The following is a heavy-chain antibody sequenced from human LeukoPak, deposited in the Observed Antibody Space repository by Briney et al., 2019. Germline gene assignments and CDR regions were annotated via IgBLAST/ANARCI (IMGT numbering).Heavy chain of an antibody. CDR3: ARDRSSGWYFY. CDR1: GFTFSSYW. D-gene: IGHD6-19*01. CDR2: IKQDGSEK. J-gene: IGHJ4*02. Sequence: GGSLRLSCAASGFTFSSYWMSWVRQAPGKGLEWVANIKQDGSEKYYVDSVKGRSTISRDNAKNSLYLQMNSLRAEDTAVYYCARDRSSGWYFYWGQGTLVTVSS. V-gene: IGHV3-7*01.